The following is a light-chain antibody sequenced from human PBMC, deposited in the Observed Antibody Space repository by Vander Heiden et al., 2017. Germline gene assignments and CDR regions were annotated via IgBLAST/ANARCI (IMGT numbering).Light chain of an antibody. CDR3: QAWDSNTGV. J-gene: IGLJ2*01. Sequence: SYDLTQPPPLSASTGHTSSITCPGDNWGNNYPCCYQQRPAQSPVLVIYHDSKRASGVPERFSGSDSGNTATLTNSETQAKDEANDYCQAWDSNTGVFGGGTKVSVL. V-gene: IGLV3-1*01. CDR1: NWGNNY. CDR2: HDS.